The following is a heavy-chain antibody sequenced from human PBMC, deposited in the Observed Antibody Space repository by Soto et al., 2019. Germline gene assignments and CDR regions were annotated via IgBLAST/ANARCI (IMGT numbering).Heavy chain of an antibody. J-gene: IGHJ5*02. D-gene: IGHD2-8*01. CDR2: MNPDSGNT. CDR3: ARRRGSNGWFDL. V-gene: IGHV1-8*01. CDR1: GYTFINYD. Sequence: QVQLVQSGAEVKKPGASVKVCSKASGYTFINYDINWVRQAPGQGLEWVGWMNPDSGNTGYAQNFQGRVTMTGNTSISSVYMELSSLTSEDTAVYYCARRRGSNGWFDLWGQGTLVTVSS.